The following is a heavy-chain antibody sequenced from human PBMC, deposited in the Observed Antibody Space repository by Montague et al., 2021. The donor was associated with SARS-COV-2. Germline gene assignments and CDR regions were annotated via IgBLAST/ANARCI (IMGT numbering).Heavy chain of an antibody. CDR3: ATQEDPSGWIPGPFDF. CDR2: IYYRGST. V-gene: IGHV4-39*01. D-gene: IGHD6-19*01. J-gene: IGHJ4*02. Sequence: SETLSLTCTVSGGSISSSSYYWAWIRQPPGKGLEWIGSIYYRGSTYYNPSPKSRVFISVDTSKNQLSLTLTSVTAADTAVYYCATQEDPSGWIPGPFDFWGQGTLPSVSS. CDR1: GGSISSSSYY.